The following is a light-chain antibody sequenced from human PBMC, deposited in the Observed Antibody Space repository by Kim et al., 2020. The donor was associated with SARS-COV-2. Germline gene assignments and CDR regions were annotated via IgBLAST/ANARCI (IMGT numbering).Light chain of an antibody. V-gene: IGLV2-23*01. Sequence: QSALTQPASVSGSPGQSITISCTGTSSDVGSYNLVSWYQQNTGKAPKLMIYEGSKRPSGVSNRFSGSKSGNTASLTISGLQAEDEADYYCCSYAGSSPVVFGGGTQLTVL. CDR3: CSYAGSSPVV. CDR2: EGS. CDR1: SSDVGSYNL. J-gene: IGLJ2*01.